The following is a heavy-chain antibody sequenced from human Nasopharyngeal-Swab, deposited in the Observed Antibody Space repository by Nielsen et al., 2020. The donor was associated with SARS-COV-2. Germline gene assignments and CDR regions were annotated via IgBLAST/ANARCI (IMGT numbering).Heavy chain of an antibody. CDR2: INDSGGRT. D-gene: IGHD4-23*01. Sequence: GGSLRLSCSASGFTFSSYAMSWVRQAPGKGLEWVSSINDSGGRTYYADSVKGRFTISRDNSKNTLYLQMNSLRAEDTALYFCAKGLTVISPSGMDVWGQGTTVTVSS. CDR3: AKGLTVISPSGMDV. CDR1: GFTFSSYA. V-gene: IGHV3-23*01. J-gene: IGHJ6*02.